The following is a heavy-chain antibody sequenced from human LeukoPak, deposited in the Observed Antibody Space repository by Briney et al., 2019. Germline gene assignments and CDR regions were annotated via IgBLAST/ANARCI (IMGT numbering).Heavy chain of an antibody. J-gene: IGHJ5*02. V-gene: IGHV3-30*18. CDR3: AKDFYAFSGSGQNWFDP. CDR2: ASYDGSIE. D-gene: IGHD3-10*01. CDR1: GFTLSTYG. Sequence: GRSLRLSCVASGFTLSTYGMHWVRQAPGKGLEWVAIASYDGSIEHYADSVKGRFTISRGTSKNTLYLQMNSLRAEDTAVYYCAKDFYAFSGSGQNWFDPWGQGTLVTVSS.